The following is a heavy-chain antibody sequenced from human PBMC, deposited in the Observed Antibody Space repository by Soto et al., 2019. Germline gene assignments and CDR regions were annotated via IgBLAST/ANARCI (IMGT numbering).Heavy chain of an antibody. Sequence: QVPLVQSGAEVKKPGSSVKVSCKASGGTFSSYAISWVRQAPGQGLEWMGGIIPIFGTANYAQKFQGRVTITADESASTAYMELSSLRSEDTAVYYCARPGDYYYGMDVWGQGTTVTVSS. J-gene: IGHJ6*02. V-gene: IGHV1-69*01. CDR3: ARPGDYYYGMDV. CDR1: GGTFSSYA. CDR2: IIPIFGTA.